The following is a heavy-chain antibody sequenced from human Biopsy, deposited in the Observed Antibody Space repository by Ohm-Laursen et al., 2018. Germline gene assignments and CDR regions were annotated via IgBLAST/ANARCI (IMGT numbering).Heavy chain of an antibody. V-gene: IGHV4-34*01. CDR1: GGSFSGYY. J-gene: IGHJ6*02. CDR2: INHRGST. Sequence: GTLSLTCAVYGGSFSGYYWSWIRQPPGKGRVWIGEINHRGSTNYNPSLKSRVTISVDTSKNQFSLKLRSVTAADTAVYYCARAVDYYDPYYYYGLDVWGQGTTVTVS. CDR3: ARAVDYYDPYYYYGLDV. D-gene: IGHD3-16*01.